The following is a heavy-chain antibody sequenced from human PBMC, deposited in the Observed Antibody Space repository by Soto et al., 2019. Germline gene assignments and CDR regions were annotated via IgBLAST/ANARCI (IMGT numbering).Heavy chain of an antibody. V-gene: IGHV4-39*01. CDR1: GGSISSSSYY. CDR2: IYYTGST. Sequence: PPETLSLTCTVSGGSISSSSYYWGWIRQPPGKGLEWIGTIYYTGSTYYNPSLKSRVTISVDTSKNQFPLKSSSVTAADTAVYYCARARVLVAMYFDYWGQGTLVT. D-gene: IGHD2-15*01. J-gene: IGHJ4*02. CDR3: ARARVLVAMYFDY.